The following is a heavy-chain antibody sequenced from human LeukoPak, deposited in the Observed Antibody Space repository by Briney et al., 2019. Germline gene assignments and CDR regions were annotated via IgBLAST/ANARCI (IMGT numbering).Heavy chain of an antibody. V-gene: IGHV3-23*01. D-gene: IGHD3-3*01. Sequence: GGSLRLSCAASGFTFSSYAMSWVRQAPGKGLEWVSAISGSGGSTYYADSVKGRFTISRDNSKNTLYLQMNSLRADDTAVYYCAKGDYDFWSGPPGYYYYGMDVWGQGTTVTVSS. CDR1: GFTFSSYA. CDR3: AKGDYDFWSGPPGYYYYGMDV. CDR2: ISGSGGST. J-gene: IGHJ6*02.